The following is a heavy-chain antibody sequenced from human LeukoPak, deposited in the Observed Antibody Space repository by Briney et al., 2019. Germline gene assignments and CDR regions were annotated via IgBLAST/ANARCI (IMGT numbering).Heavy chain of an antibody. CDR2: IKQDGSDK. J-gene: IGHJ5*02. CDR1: GFTFNNYW. D-gene: IGHD2-15*01. V-gene: IGHV3-7*04. CDR3: ARYRGSGCFDP. Sequence: GGSLRLSCAASGFTFNNYWMTWVRQAPGNGLEWVANIKQDGSDKSYGGSVKGRFTISRDNGKNSLYLQMNSLRAEDTAVYFCARYRGSGCFDPWGQGTLVTVSS.